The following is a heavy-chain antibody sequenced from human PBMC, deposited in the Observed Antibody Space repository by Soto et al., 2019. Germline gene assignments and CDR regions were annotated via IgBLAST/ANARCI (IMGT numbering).Heavy chain of an antibody. D-gene: IGHD3-16*02. Sequence: GGSLRLSCAASGFTFSSYGMHWVRQAPGKGLEWVAVISYDGSNKYYADSVKGRFTISRDNSKNTPYLQMNSLRAEDTAVYYCAKPLSSHGDYVWGSYPTWGQGTLVTVSS. CDR1: GFTFSSYG. CDR3: AKPLSSHGDYVWGSYPT. J-gene: IGHJ5*02. V-gene: IGHV3-30*18. CDR2: ISYDGSNK.